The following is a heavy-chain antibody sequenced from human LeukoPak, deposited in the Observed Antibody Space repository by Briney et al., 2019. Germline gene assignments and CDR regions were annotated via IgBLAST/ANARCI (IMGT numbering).Heavy chain of an antibody. Sequence: GGSLRLSCAALGFSFSGYWMTWVRQAPGKGLEWVANIKQAGSEKYYVDSVKGRLTISRDNAKNSLYLEMNSLRAEDTAVYYCARGHPYYFYMDVWGKGTTVTVSS. CDR1: GFSFSGYW. CDR3: ARGHPYYFYMDV. J-gene: IGHJ6*03. V-gene: IGHV3-7*01. CDR2: IKQAGSEK.